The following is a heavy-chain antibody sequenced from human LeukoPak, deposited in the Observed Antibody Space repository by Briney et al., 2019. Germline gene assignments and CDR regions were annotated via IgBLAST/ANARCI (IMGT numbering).Heavy chain of an antibody. CDR2: IYYSGST. CDR3: ARRDYDILTGYRYYYYYMDV. V-gene: IGHV4-39*01. J-gene: IGHJ6*03. Sequence: SETLSLTCTVSGGSISSSSYYWGWIRQPPGKGLEWIGSIYYSGSTYYNPSLKSQVTISVDTSKNQFSLKLSSVTAADTAVYYCARRDYDILTGYRYYYYYMDVWGKGTTVTVSS. CDR1: GGSISSSSYY. D-gene: IGHD3-9*01.